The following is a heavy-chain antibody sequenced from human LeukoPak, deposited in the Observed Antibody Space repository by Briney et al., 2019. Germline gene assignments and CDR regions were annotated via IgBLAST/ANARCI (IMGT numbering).Heavy chain of an antibody. J-gene: IGHJ6*01. Sequence: GGSLRLSCGASGFTVSSNYMSWVRQAPGKGLEWVSVIYSGGSTYYADSVKGRFTISRDNSKNTLYLQMNSLRAEDTAVYYCARGSVTTGPFGMDVWGQGTTVTVSS. V-gene: IGHV3-66*01. CDR2: IYSGGST. CDR1: GFTVSSNY. CDR3: ARGSVTTGPFGMDV. D-gene: IGHD5-18*01.